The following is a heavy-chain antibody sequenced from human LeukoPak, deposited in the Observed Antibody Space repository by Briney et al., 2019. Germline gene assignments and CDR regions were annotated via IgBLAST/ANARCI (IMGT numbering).Heavy chain of an antibody. CDR1: GGSISSYY. CDR2: IYYSGST. Sequence: PSETLSLTCTVSGGSISSYYWSWIRQPPGKGLEWIGYIYYSGSTNYNPSLKSRVTISVDTSKNQFSLKLSSVTAADTAVYYCARERSPRWYFDLWGRGTLVTVSS. CDR3: ARERSPRWYFDL. D-gene: IGHD1-26*01. V-gene: IGHV4-59*01. J-gene: IGHJ2*01.